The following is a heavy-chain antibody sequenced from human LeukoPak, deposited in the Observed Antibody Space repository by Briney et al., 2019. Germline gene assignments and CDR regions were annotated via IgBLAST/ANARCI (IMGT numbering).Heavy chain of an antibody. D-gene: IGHD2-8*01. CDR1: GYTFTSHG. CDR2: ITTYNGNT. Sequence: ASVKVSCKASGYTFTSHGITWVRQAPGQGLEWMGWITTYNGNTNYAQKLQDRVTMTTDTSTSTAYMELRSLRSDDTAVYYCAIRVLMVSATTDYWGQGTLVTVSS. CDR3: AIRVLMVSATTDY. J-gene: IGHJ4*02. V-gene: IGHV1-18*01.